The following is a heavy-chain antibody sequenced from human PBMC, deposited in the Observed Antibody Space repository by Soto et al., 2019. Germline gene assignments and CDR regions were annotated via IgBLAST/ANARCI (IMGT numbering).Heavy chain of an antibody. CDR2: ISAYNGST. J-gene: IGHJ4*02. CDR3: ARDPSTTIFGVVDY. Sequence: QVHLVQSGAQVKEPGASVKVSCKTSGYTFTSYGINWVRQAPGQGLEWMGWISAYNGSTNLTQKLHGRLTLTTDTSTSTAYMELRSLKSDDTAVYYCARDPSTTIFGVVDYWGQGTLVIVSS. V-gene: IGHV1-18*01. D-gene: IGHD3-3*01. CDR1: GYTFTSYG.